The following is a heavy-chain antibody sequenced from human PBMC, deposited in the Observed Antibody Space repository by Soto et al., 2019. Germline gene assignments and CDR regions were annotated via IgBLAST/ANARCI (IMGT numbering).Heavy chain of an antibody. CDR2: IYYSGST. D-gene: IGHD3-16*02. V-gene: IGHV4-31*01. Sequence: QVQLQESGPGLVKPSQTLSLTCTVSGGSISSGGYYWSWIRQHPGKGLEWIGYIYYSGSTYYNPYLKCLVTISVDTSKNQFSLKLSSVTAADTAVYYCSAIRLGELSLYGGGDYWGQGTLVTVSS. J-gene: IGHJ4*02. CDR1: GGSISSGGYY. CDR3: SAIRLGELSLYGGGDY.